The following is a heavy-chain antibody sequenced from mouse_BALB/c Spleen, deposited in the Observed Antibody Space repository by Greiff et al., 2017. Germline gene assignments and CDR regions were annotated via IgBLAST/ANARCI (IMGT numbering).Heavy chain of an antibody. D-gene: IGHD1-1*02. CDR2: INPSSGYT. CDR3: ARVEDAMDY. V-gene: IGHV1-4*01. Sequence: QVQLQQSGAELARPGASVKMSCKASGYTFTSYTMHWVNQTPGQGLEWIGYINPSSGYTNYNQKFKDKATLTADKSSSTAYMRLSSLTSEDSAVYYCARVEDAMDYWGQGTSVTVSS. CDR1: GYTFTSYT. J-gene: IGHJ4*01.